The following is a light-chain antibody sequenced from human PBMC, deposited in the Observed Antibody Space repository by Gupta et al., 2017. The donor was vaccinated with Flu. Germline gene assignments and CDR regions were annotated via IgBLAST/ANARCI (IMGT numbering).Light chain of an antibody. CDR2: WAS. Sequence: DIVMTQSPDSLAVSLGERATINCKSSQSVLYSSNNKNYLAWYQQKPGQPPKLLIYWASTRESGVPDRFSGTGSGTDFTLTISSLQAEDVAVYYCQQDDSTPRTFGHGTKVEIK. CDR1: QSVLYSSNNKNY. V-gene: IGKV4-1*01. J-gene: IGKJ1*01. CDR3: QQDDSTPRT.